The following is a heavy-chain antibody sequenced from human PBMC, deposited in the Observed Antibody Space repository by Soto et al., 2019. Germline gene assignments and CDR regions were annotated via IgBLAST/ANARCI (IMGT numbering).Heavy chain of an antibody. CDR1: GFTFSSSE. J-gene: IGHJ3*01. CDR3: GSRGSR. V-gene: IGHV3-48*03. D-gene: IGHD2-15*01. CDR2: IHPGGQTI. Sequence: EVQLVESGGGLVQPGGSLRLSCAASGFTFSSSEMYWVRQAPGKGLEWISYIHPGGQTIFYAESVKGRFTISRDNAKHSVYLQMNIQRAEDPAVYYSGSRGSRWGRGKKVTVS.